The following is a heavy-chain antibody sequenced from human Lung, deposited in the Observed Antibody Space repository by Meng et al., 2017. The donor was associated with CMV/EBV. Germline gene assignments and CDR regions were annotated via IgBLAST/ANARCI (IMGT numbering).Heavy chain of an antibody. CDR3: VRDSAADGGDA. V-gene: IGHV3-48*04. CDR2: ISSTASTI. J-gene: IGHJ5*02. Sequence: ESLKISCAASGFSFSIYSMNWVRQAPGKGLEWISYISSTASTIYYADSVEGRFTVSRDDAENSLYLQMNSLRVEDTAVYYCVRDSAADGGDAWGQGTLVTVSS. D-gene: IGHD6-25*01. CDR1: GFSFSIYS.